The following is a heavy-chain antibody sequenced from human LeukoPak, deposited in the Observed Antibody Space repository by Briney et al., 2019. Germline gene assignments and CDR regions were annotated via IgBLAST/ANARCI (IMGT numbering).Heavy chain of an antibody. Sequence: SETLSLTCAVYGGSFSGYYWSWIRQPPGKGLEWIGEINHSGSTNYNPSLKSRVTISVDTSKNQFSLELSSVTAADTAVYYCARVSVVTRSYWYFDLWGRGTLVTVSS. J-gene: IGHJ2*01. V-gene: IGHV4-34*01. CDR3: ARVSVVTRSYWYFDL. D-gene: IGHD4-23*01. CDR1: GGSFSGYY. CDR2: INHSGST.